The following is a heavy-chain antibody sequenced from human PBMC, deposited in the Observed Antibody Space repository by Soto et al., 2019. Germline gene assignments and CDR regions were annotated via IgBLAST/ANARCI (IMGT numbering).Heavy chain of an antibody. CDR2: ISYDGSNK. J-gene: IGHJ6*02. V-gene: IGHV3-30*18. CDR3: AKSDTNYGMDV. Sequence: QVQLVESGGGVVQPGRSLRLSCAASGFTFSSYGMHWVRQAPGKGLEWVAVISYDGSNKYYADSVKGRFTISRDNSKNTLYLQMNSLRAEDTAVYYCAKSDTNYGMDVWGQGTTVTVSS. D-gene: IGHD5-18*01. CDR1: GFTFSSYG.